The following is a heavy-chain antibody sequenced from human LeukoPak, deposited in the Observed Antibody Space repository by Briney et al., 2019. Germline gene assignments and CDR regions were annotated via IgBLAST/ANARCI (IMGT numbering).Heavy chain of an antibody. CDR2: IKLDESEK. Sequence: PGGSLRLSCAASGFTFRNYWMSWARQAPGKGLEWVANIKLDESEKYYVDSVKGRFTISRDDAKNSLYLQMNSLGADDTAVYYCARASSGWYETWGQGTLVTVSS. CDR1: GFTFRNYW. J-gene: IGHJ5*02. D-gene: IGHD6-19*01. CDR3: ARASSGWYET. V-gene: IGHV3-7*01.